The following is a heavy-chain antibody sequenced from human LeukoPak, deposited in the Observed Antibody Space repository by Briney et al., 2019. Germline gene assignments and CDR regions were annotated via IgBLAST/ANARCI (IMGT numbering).Heavy chain of an antibody. CDR2: ISYDGSNK. V-gene: IGHV3-30*04. D-gene: IGHD4-23*01. J-gene: IGHJ4*02. CDR3: ARDRGTYGGNRKPTYYFDY. CDR1: GFTFSSYA. Sequence: PGGSLKLSCAASGFTFSSYAMHWVRQAPGKGLEWVAVISYDGSNKYYADSVKGRFTISRDNSKNSLYLQMNSLRAEDTAVYYCARDRGTYGGNRKPTYYFDYWGQGTLVTVSS.